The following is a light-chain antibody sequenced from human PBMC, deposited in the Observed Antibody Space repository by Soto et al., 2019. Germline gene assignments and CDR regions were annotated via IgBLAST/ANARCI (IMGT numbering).Light chain of an antibody. CDR2: GAS. J-gene: IGKJ1*01. V-gene: IGKV3-20*01. CDR1: QSVSSSY. CDR3: QQYVHWPPGT. Sequence: EIVLTLSPGTLSLYPGERATLSCRASQSVSSSYLAWYQQKPGQAPRLLIYGASSRATGIPDRFSGSGSGTEFTLTISSLQSEDFAVYYCQQYVHWPPGTFGQGTKVDIK.